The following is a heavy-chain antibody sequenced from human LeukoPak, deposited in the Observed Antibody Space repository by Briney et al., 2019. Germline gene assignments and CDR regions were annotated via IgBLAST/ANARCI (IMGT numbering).Heavy chain of an antibody. J-gene: IGHJ4*02. D-gene: IGHD3-3*01. CDR3: ARYHDFWSGYGIFDY. V-gene: IGHV3-48*03. Sequence: GGSLRLSCAASGFTFSSYEMNWVRQAPGKGLEWVSYISSSGSTIYYADSVRGRFTISRDNAKNSLYLQMNSLRAEDTAVYYCARYHDFWSGYGIFDYWGQGTLVTVSS. CDR1: GFTFSSYE. CDR2: ISSSGSTI.